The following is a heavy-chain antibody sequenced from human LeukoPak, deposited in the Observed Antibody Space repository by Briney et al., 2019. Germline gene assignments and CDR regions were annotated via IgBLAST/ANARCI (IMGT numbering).Heavy chain of an antibody. D-gene: IGHD3-22*01. CDR1: GFTFGDYA. V-gene: IGHV3-49*04. CDR2: IRSKAYGGTT. CDR3: ARLVREGYYYDSSGYYYFDY. J-gene: IGHJ4*02. Sequence: GGSLRLSCTASGFTFGDYAMSWVRQAPGKGLEWVGFIRSKAYGGTTEYAASVKGRFTISRDDSKSIAYLQMNSLKTEDTAMYCCARLVREGYYYDSSGYYYFDYWGQGTLVTVSS.